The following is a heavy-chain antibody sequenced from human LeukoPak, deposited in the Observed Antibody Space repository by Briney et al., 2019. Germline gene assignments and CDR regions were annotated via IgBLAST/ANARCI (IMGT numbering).Heavy chain of an antibody. D-gene: IGHD2-21*01. Sequence: ASVRVSCKASGYSFTNNYLHWVRQAPGQGLEWMGWMNTHSGGTKYAQKFQDRVTMTRDTSISTAYMELSGLRPNDTAVYYCARLTLWRSDFWGQGSLVTVSS. J-gene: IGHJ4*02. V-gene: IGHV1-2*02. CDR1: GYSFTNNY. CDR2: MNTHSGGT. CDR3: ARLTLWRSDF.